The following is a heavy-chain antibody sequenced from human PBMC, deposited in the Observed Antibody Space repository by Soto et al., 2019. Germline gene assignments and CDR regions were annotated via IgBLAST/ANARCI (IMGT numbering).Heavy chain of an antibody. J-gene: IGHJ4*02. D-gene: IGHD2-8*01. CDR3: TKHLSNGSPDY. V-gene: IGHV3-23*01. CDR2: ISGSGGGT. CDR1: GVTFRSYA. Sequence: GGSLRLSCAASGVTFRSYAMSWVRQAPGKGLEWVSLISGSGGGTYYADSVKGRFTISRDNAKNTLYLQMNSLRAEDTAVFYCTKHLSNGSPDYWGQGTLVTVSS.